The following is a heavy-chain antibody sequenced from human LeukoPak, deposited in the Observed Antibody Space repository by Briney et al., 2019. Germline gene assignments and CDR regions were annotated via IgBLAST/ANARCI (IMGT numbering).Heavy chain of an antibody. CDR2: IKSKTDGGTT. CDR1: RFTISSAW. V-gene: IGHV3-15*01. Sequence: GGSLRLSCAASRFTISSAWMSWVRQAPGKGLEWVGRIKSKTDGGTTDYAAPVKGRFTISRDDSKNALYLQMNSLKTEDTAVYHCTTGGTVTFDYWGQGTLVTVSS. J-gene: IGHJ4*02. CDR3: TTGGTVTFDY. D-gene: IGHD4-17*01.